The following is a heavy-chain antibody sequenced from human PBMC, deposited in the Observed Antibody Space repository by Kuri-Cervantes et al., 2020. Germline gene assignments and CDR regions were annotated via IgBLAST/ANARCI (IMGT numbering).Heavy chain of an antibody. Sequence: SCAVSGGSISSGGYSWSWIRQPPGKGLEWIGYIYHSGSTYYNPSLKSRVTISVDRSKNQFSLKLSSVTAADTAVYYCARGDYGDPLDYWGQGTLVTVSS. CDR1: GGSISSGGYS. CDR3: ARGDYGDPLDY. V-gene: IGHV4-30-2*01. CDR2: IYHSGST. J-gene: IGHJ4*02. D-gene: IGHD4-17*01.